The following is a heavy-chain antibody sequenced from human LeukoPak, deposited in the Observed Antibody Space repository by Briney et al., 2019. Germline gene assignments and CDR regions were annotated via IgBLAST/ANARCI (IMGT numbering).Heavy chain of an antibody. CDR1: GDSVSNNVAV. Sequence: SQTLSLTCVISGDSVSNNVAVWNWIRQSPSRCLEWLGRTYFRSKWHNHYAVSMEGRITISPDTSKNQFYLQLDSVTPEDTAVYYCARDAVGASLFEYWGQGTLVTVSS. D-gene: IGHD1-26*01. CDR3: ARDAVGASLFEY. CDR2: TYFRSKWHN. V-gene: IGHV6-1*01. J-gene: IGHJ4*02.